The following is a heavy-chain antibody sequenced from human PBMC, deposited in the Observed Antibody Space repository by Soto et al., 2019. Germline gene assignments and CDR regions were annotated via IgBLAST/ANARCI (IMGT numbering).Heavy chain of an antibody. Sequence: SETLSLTCTVSGGSISSGVYYWRGIRQHPGKGLEWIGYIYYSGSTYYNPSLKSRVTISVDTSKNQFSLKLSSVTAADTAVYYCARDLAGGEKNYYGMDVWGQGTTVTVSS. CDR2: IYYSGST. CDR1: GGSISSGVYY. D-gene: IGHD2-15*01. J-gene: IGHJ6*02. V-gene: IGHV4-31*03. CDR3: ARDLAGGEKNYYGMDV.